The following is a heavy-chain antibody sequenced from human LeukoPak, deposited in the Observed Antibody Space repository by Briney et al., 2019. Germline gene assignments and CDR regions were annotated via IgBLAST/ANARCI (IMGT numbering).Heavy chain of an antibody. CDR3: ANDFRYYFGSGTAS. D-gene: IGHD3-10*01. CDR2: LTGSGGAA. V-gene: IGHV3-23*01. Sequence: PGGSLRLSCAASGLTFSSYVMFWVREAPGKGLEWVSYLTGSGGAADYADSVKGRFTTSRDNSKNTVYLQMNSLSAEDTAIYYCANDFRYYFGSGTASWGQGTLVTVSS. J-gene: IGHJ5*02. CDR1: GLTFSSYV.